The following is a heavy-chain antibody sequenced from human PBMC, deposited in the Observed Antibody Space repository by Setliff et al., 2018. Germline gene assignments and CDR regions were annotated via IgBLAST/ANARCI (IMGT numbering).Heavy chain of an antibody. Sequence: SETLSLTCTVSGDSISPNSYYWGWIRQPPGKGLEWIGSISSSGTAYYNPSLKSRVTISVDTSKNQFSLQVTSVTATDTAIYYCARHQFVGGYYGSVTYRHFDYWGQGILVTVSS. V-gene: IGHV4-39*01. CDR1: GDSISPNSYY. CDR2: ISSSGTA. J-gene: IGHJ4*02. CDR3: ARHQFVGGYYGSVTYRHFDY. D-gene: IGHD3-10*01.